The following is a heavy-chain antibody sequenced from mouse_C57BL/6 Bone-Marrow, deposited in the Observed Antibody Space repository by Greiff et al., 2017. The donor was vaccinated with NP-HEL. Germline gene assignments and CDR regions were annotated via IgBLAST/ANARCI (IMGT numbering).Heavy chain of an antibody. J-gene: IGHJ2*01. Sequence: VQLQQSGAELVRPGASVKLSCTASGFNIKDDYMHWVKQRPEQGLEWIGWIDPENGDTEYASKFQGKATITADTSSNTAYLQLSSLTSEDTGVYYGTSRGYYGSSPCYFDYWCQGTTLPVSS. CDR2: IDPENGDT. CDR3: TSRGYYGSSPCYFDY. D-gene: IGHD1-1*01. CDR1: GFNIKDDY. V-gene: IGHV14-4*01.